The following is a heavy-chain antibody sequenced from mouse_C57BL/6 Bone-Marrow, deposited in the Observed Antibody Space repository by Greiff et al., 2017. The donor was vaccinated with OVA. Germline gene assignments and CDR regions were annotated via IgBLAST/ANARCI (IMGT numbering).Heavy chain of an antibody. CDR1: GYTFTSYW. CDR3: AVENYGSQFAY. CDR2: LHPSDSDP. D-gene: IGHD1-1*01. Sequence: QVQLQQPGAELVKPGASVKVSCKASGYTFTSYWMHWVKQRPGQGLEWIGRLHPSDSDPNYNQQFKGKATLTVDKSSSTAYMQLSSLTSEDAAVYYCAVENYGSQFAYWGQGTLVTVSA. J-gene: IGHJ3*01. V-gene: IGHV1-74*01.